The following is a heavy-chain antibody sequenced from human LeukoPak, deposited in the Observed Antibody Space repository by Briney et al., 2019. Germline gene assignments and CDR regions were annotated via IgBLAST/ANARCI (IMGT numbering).Heavy chain of an antibody. CDR3: VRGGYSSGYGY. V-gene: IGHV1-18*01. D-gene: IGHD5-18*01. Sequence: ASVKVSCKASGYTFTMYDITWVRQAPGQGLEWMGWISTSSGKTNYAQKVRGRVTMTTDTSTTTAYMELRSLRSDDTVVYYCVRGGYSSGYGYWGQGTLVTVSS. CDR2: ISTSSGKT. CDR1: GYTFTMYD. J-gene: IGHJ4*02.